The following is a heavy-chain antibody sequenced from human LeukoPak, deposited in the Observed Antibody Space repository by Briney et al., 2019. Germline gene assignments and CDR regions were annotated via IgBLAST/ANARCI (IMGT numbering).Heavy chain of an antibody. CDR2: LSGSGSNT. D-gene: IGHD3-3*02. CDR3: AKLVFSITGY. Sequence: PGGSLRLSCAASGFTFSSYAMIWVRQAPGKGLEWVSSLSGSGSNTYYADSVEGRFTISRDNSKNTLYLQMNSLRAEDTAVYYCAKLVFSITGYWGQGTLVTVSS. CDR1: GFTFSSYA. J-gene: IGHJ4*02. V-gene: IGHV3-23*01.